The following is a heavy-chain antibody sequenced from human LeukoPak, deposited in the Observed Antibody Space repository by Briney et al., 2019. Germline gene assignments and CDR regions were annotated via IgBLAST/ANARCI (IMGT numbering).Heavy chain of an antibody. Sequence: ASVKVSCKASGYTFSGYYIHWVRQAPGQGLEWMGWINPNSGGTNYAQKFQGRVTMTRDTSISTAYMELSRLRSDDTAVYYCARVSKDGYIRLYYFDYWGQGTLVTVSS. V-gene: IGHV1-2*02. CDR3: ARVSKDGYIRLYYFDY. CDR2: INPNSGGT. CDR1: GYTFSGYY. D-gene: IGHD5-24*01. J-gene: IGHJ4*02.